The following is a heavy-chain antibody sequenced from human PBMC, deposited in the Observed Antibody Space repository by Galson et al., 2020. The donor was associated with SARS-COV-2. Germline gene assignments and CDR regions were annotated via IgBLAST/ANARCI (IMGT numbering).Heavy chain of an antibody. J-gene: IGHJ2*01. CDR2: INHSGNT. CDR3: ARRAGIYGGQAVYWYFDV. Sequence: SQASETLSLTCAVYGGSFSGYYWSWIRQSPGKGLECIAEINHSGNTNYNPSLKSRVTIAAHTSKNQFSLTLNSVTAADTAVYYCARRAGIYGGQAVYWYFDVWGRGALVTVSS. CDR1: GGSFSGYY. V-gene: IGHV4-34*01. D-gene: IGHD4-17*01.